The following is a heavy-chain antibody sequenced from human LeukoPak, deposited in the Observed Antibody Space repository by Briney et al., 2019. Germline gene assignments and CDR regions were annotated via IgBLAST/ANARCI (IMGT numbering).Heavy chain of an antibody. Sequence: RASVKVSCKASGYTFTGYYMHWVRQAPGQGLEWMGWINPNSGGTNYAQKFQGRVTMTRDTSISTAYMELSRLRSDDTAVYYCARDEGRYCSGGSCRYPDYWGQGTLVTVSS. D-gene: IGHD2-15*01. CDR1: GYTFTGYY. V-gene: IGHV1-2*02. CDR2: INPNSGGT. J-gene: IGHJ4*02. CDR3: ARDEGRYCSGGSCRYPDY.